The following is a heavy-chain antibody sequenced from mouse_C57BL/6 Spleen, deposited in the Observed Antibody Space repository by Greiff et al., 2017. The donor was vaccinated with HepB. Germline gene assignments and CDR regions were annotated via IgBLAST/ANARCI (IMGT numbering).Heavy chain of an antibody. Sequence: VQLQQSGPGLVKPSQSLSLTCSVTGYSITSGYYWNWIRQFPGNKLEWMGYISYDGSNNYNPSLKNRISITRDTSKNQFFLKLNSVTTEDTATYYCARWVLGRFAYWGQGTLVTVSA. V-gene: IGHV3-6*01. D-gene: IGHD4-1*01. J-gene: IGHJ3*01. CDR3: ARWVLGRFAY. CDR1: GYSITSGYY. CDR2: ISYDGSN.